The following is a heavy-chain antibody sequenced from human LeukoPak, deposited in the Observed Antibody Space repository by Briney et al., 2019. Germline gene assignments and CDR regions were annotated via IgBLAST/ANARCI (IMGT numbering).Heavy chain of an antibody. CDR1: GGAISSYY. J-gene: IGHJ4*02. D-gene: IGHD3-22*01. CDR3: ARNSALDYYHSSGLDYFDY. V-gene: IGHV4-59*04. CDR2: IYYSGST. Sequence: SETLSRTCTVSGGAISSYYGSWIRQPPGKGLEWIGSIYYSGSTYYNPSLKSRVTISVETSKHQFSLKLSPVTAADTAVYYCARNSALDYYHSSGLDYFDYWGQGTLVTVFS.